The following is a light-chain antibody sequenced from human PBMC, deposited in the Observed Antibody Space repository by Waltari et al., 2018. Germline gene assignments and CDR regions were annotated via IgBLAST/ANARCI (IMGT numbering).Light chain of an antibody. CDR3: QAWDSSTEVV. Sequence: SYELTQPPSVSVSPGQTASITCSGDKLGDKYACWYQQKPGQSPVLVIYQDSKRPSGLPGRFSGSNSWNTATLTISGTQAMDEADYYCQAWDSSTEVVFGGGTKLTVL. V-gene: IGLV3-1*01. CDR2: QDS. J-gene: IGLJ2*01. CDR1: KLGDKY.